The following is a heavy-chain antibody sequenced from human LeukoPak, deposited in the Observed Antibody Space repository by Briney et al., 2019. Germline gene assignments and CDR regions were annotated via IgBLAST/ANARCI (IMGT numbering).Heavy chain of an antibody. Sequence: QPGGSLRLSCADSGFTFSSYGMNWVRQAPGKGLEWVSGISGGGGSTYYADSVKGRFTISRDNSKNTLYLQMNSLRAEDTAVYCCAKDWLISGYYYDSNGDYYFDYWGQGTLVTVSS. CDR2: ISGGGGST. V-gene: IGHV3-23*01. CDR3: AKDWLISGYYYDSNGDYYFDY. J-gene: IGHJ4*02. CDR1: GFTFSSYG. D-gene: IGHD3-22*01.